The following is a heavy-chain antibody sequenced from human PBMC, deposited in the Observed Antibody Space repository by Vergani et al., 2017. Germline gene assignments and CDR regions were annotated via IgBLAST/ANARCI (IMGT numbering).Heavy chain of an antibody. D-gene: IGHD2-15*01. V-gene: IGHV4-61*02. Sequence: QVQLQESGPGLVKPSQTLSLTCPVSGGSINSHNYYWSWIRQPAGKGLEWIGRIHTSGSPNYNPSLKSRVTMSEDTSKNQFSLNLTSVTAADTAVYFCARGSCLGGSCYKPLFDYWVQGILVTVSS. CDR1: GGSINSHNYY. J-gene: IGHJ4*02. CDR3: ARGSCLGGSCYKPLFDY. CDR2: IHTSGSP.